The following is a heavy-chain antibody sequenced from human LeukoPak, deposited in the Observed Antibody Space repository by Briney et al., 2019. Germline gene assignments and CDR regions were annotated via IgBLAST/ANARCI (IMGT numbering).Heavy chain of an antibody. CDR1: GFTFSNYW. J-gene: IGHJ4*02. Sequence: GGSLRLSCKASGFTFSNYWMNWVRQAPGKGLEWVADIKQDGSEKYYADSVKGRFTISRDNAKNSLFLQMNSLRAGDTAVYYCGRDSPYSARGQPTDYWGQGALVTVSS. CDR2: IKQDGSEK. D-gene: IGHD6-6*01. CDR3: GRDSPYSARGQPTDY. V-gene: IGHV3-7*01.